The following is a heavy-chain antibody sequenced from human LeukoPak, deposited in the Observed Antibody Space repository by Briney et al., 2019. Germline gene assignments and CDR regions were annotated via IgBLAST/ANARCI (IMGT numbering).Heavy chain of an antibody. CDR1: GGSISSYY. Sequence: ASETLSLTCTVSGGSISSYYWSWLRQPPGKGLEYIGYTHYSGSTKYNPSLKSRVTMSVDTSKNQFSLKLSSVIAADTAVYYCARLWSTDCSGGSCPHQPNYWGQGTLVTVSS. V-gene: IGHV4-59*08. CDR2: THYSGST. D-gene: IGHD2-15*01. CDR3: ARLWSTDCSGGSCPHQPNY. J-gene: IGHJ4*02.